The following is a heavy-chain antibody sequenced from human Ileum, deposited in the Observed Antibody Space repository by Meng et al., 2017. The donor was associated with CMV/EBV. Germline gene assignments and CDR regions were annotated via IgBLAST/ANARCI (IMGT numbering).Heavy chain of an antibody. CDR1: GGSISSSSYY. J-gene: IGHJ4*02. CDR2: IYYSGST. CDR3: ARLQSIAAREVFDY. D-gene: IGHD6-6*01. Sequence: QLPLQESGPGLVKPSETLSLTCTVSGGSISSSSYYWGWIRQPPGKGLEWIVSIYYSGSTYYNPSLKSRVTISVDTSKNQFSLKLSSVTAADTAVYYCARLQSIAAREVFDYWGQGTLVTASS. V-gene: IGHV4-39*07.